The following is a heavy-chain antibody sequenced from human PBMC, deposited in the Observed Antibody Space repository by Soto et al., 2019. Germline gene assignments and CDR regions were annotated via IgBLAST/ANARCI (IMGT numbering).Heavy chain of an antibody. V-gene: IGHV3-30*18. Sequence: PGGSLRLSCAASGFTFSSYGMHWVRQAPGKGLEWVAVISYDGSNKYYADSVKGRFTISRDNSKNMLYLQMNSLRAEDTAVYYCAKCRRSSSSGLDYWGQGTLVTVSS. CDR3: AKCRRSSSSGLDY. J-gene: IGHJ4*02. CDR1: GFTFSSYG. D-gene: IGHD6-6*01. CDR2: ISYDGSNK.